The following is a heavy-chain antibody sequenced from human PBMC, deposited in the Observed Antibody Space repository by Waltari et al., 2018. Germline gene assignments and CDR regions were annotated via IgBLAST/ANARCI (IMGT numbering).Heavy chain of an antibody. CDR3: ARHIMATAYFDY. CDR1: VYSFSSGSY. Sequence: QVQLPESGPGLVKPSETLSLTCAVSVYSFSSGSYWRWIRQPPGKGLEWIGSIYHSGSTYYNPSLKSRVTISVDTSKNQFSLKLSSVTAADTAVYYCARHIMATAYFDYWGQGTLVTVSS. J-gene: IGHJ4*02. V-gene: IGHV4-38-2*01. D-gene: IGHD5-12*01. CDR2: IYHSGST.